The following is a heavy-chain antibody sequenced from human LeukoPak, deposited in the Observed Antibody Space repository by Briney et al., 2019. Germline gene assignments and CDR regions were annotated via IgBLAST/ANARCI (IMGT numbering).Heavy chain of an antibody. J-gene: IGHJ6*03. CDR2: IYTSGST. V-gene: IGHV4-4*07. CDR3: ARGRYYYDSRGGYYYYMDV. D-gene: IGHD3-22*01. CDR1: GGSISSYY. Sequence: PSETLSLTCTVSGGSISSYYWSWIRQPAGKGLEWIGRIYTSGSTNYNPSLKSRVTMSVDTSKNQFSLKLSSVTAADTVVYYCARGRYYYDSRGGYYYYMDVWGKGTTVTVSS.